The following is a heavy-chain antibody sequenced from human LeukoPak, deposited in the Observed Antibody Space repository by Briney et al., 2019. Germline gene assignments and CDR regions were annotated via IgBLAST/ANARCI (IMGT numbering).Heavy chain of an antibody. J-gene: IGHJ4*02. CDR3: AKHGFGVFEGY. CDR2: ISYDGSNK. Sequence: GGSLRLSCAASGFTFSSYGMHWVRQAPGKGLEWVALISYDGSNKYYADSVRGRFTISRDNSKNTLYLQMNSLRAEDTAVYYCAKHGFGVFEGYWGQGTLVTVSS. D-gene: IGHD3-10*01. V-gene: IGHV3-30*18. CDR1: GFTFSSYG.